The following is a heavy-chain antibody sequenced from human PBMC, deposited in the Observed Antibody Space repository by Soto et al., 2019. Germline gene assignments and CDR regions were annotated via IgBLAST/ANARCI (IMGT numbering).Heavy chain of an antibody. D-gene: IGHD1-20*01. J-gene: IGHJ4*02. V-gene: IGHV4-39*01. Sequence: SETLSLTCAVSGASISGSYYYWAWLRQSPGKGPEWIGSVFYTGFTSYNPSLESRVSVSVDTSKGQFSLKLSAVTAADTAVYYCATSQKGYNWNYFDHWGQGALVTVSS. CDR3: ATSQKGYNWNYFDH. CDR2: VFYTGFT. CDR1: GASISGSYYY.